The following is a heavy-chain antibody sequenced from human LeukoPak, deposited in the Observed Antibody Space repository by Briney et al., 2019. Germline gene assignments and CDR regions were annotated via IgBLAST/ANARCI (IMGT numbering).Heavy chain of an antibody. CDR3: ARGVPTVTTGESHYYYGMDV. Sequence: GGSLRLSCAASGFTFSSYWMHWVRQAPGKGLVWVSRINSDGSSTSYADSVKGRFTISRDNAKNTLYLQMNSLRAEDTAVYYCARGVPTVTTGESHYYYGMDVWGQGTTVTISS. CDR2: INSDGSST. V-gene: IGHV3-74*01. D-gene: IGHD4-17*01. CDR1: GFTFSSYW. J-gene: IGHJ6*02.